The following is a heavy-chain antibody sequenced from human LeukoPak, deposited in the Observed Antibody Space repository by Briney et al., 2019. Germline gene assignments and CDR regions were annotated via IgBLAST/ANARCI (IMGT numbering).Heavy chain of an antibody. CDR3: VIFKGYNYGDDY. V-gene: IGHV3-64D*06. Sequence: GGSLRLSCSASGFTFSSYAMHWVRQAPGKGLEYVSAIGSNGDKTYSADSVKGRSTISRDNSKNTLYLQMSSLRAEDTAVYYCVIFKGYNYGDDYWGQGTLVTVSS. CDR2: IGSNGDKT. CDR1: GFTFSSYA. D-gene: IGHD5-18*01. J-gene: IGHJ4*02.